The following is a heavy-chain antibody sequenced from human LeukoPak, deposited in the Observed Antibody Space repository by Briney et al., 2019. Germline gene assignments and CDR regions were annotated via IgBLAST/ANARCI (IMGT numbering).Heavy chain of an antibody. CDR2: IRYDGSNK. J-gene: IGHJ6*03. CDR1: GFTFSSYG. Sequence: GGSLRLSCAASGFTFSSYGMHWVRQAPGKGLEWVAFIRYDGSNKYYADSVKGQFTISRDNSKNTLYLQMNSLRAEDTAVYYCAKVASTNYYYYMDVWGKGTTVTISS. CDR3: AKVASTNYYYYMDV. D-gene: IGHD2-15*01. V-gene: IGHV3-30*02.